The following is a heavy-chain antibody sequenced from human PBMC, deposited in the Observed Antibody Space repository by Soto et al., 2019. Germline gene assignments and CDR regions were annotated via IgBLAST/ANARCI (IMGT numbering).Heavy chain of an antibody. V-gene: IGHV3-23*01. CDR1: GFTFSSYA. CDR3: AKDGSYYDSPTESDF. CDR2: ISGSGYHS. Sequence: EVQLLESGGGLVQPGGSLRLSCAASGFTFSSYAMSWVRQAPGKGLEWVSAISGSGYHSYYADDVKGRFTISRDNSKNTLYLQMNSLRAEDTAVYYCAKDGSYYDSPTESDFWGQGTLVTVSS. D-gene: IGHD3-22*01. J-gene: IGHJ4*02.